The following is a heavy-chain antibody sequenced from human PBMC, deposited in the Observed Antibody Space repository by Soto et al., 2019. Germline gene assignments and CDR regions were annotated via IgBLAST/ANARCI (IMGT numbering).Heavy chain of an antibody. V-gene: IGHV1-58*01. D-gene: IGHD3-22*01. CDR1: GFTFTSSA. J-gene: IGHJ6*02. CDR3: AADRDYYDSSGPPRCYYCIDV. Sequence: SGKVSCKASGFTFTSSAVQWVRQARGQRPEWIGWIVVGSGNTNYAQKFQERVTITRDMSTSTAYMELSSLRSEDTAVYYCAADRDYYDSSGPPRCYYCIDVCGQGTTVPVSS. CDR2: IVVGSGNT.